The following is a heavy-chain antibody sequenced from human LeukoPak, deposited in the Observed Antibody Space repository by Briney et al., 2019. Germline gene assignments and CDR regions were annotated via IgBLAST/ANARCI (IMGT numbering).Heavy chain of an antibody. V-gene: IGHV3-30*03. CDR2: ISFDGSNK. CDR3: ARESYARGYSYGFDY. Sequence: GGSLRLSCAASGFTFSSYAMSWVRQAPGKGLEWVAVISFDGSNKYYADSVKGRFTISRDNSKNTLYLQMNSLRAEDTAVYYCARESYARGYSYGFDYWGQGTLVTVSS. CDR1: GFTFSSYA. D-gene: IGHD5-18*01. J-gene: IGHJ4*02.